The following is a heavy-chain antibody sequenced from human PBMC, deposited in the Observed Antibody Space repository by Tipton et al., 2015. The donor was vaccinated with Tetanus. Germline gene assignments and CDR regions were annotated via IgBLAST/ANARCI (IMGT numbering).Heavy chain of an antibody. Sequence: TLSLTCAVYGGSFSGYYWSWIRQPPGKGLERIGEINHSGSTNYNPSLKSRVTISVDTSKNQFSLKLSSVTAADTAVYYCARGLIVLMAPFDYWGQGTLVTVSS. CDR1: GGSFSGYY. V-gene: IGHV4-34*01. J-gene: IGHJ4*02. D-gene: IGHD2-8*01. CDR2: INHSGST. CDR3: ARGLIVLMAPFDY.